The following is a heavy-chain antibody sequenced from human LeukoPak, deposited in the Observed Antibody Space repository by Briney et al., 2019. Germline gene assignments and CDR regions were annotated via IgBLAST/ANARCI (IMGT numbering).Heavy chain of an antibody. D-gene: IGHD3-9*01. Sequence: LPGGSLRLSCAASGFTFSSYAMSWVRQAPGKGLEWVSAISGSGGSTYYADSVKGRFTISRDNSKNTLYLQMNSLRAEDTAVYYCAKNKVLRYFDWFNPLGSVYYMDVWGKGTTVTISS. CDR1: GFTFSSYA. CDR2: ISGSGGST. V-gene: IGHV3-23*01. J-gene: IGHJ6*03. CDR3: AKNKVLRYFDWFNPLGSVYYMDV.